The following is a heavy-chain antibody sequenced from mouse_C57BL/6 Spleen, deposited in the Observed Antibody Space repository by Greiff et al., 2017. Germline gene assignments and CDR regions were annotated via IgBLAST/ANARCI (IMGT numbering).Heavy chain of an antibody. CDR3: ARWGVAPFDD. CDR2: IDPNSGGT. Sequence: QVQLQQPGAELVKPGASVKLSCEASGYTFTSYWMRWVKQRPGRGLEWIGRIDPNSGGTKSNEKFTSTATLTVDKRTSTAYMELSRVTAENAEVYDCARWGVAPFDDWGQGTTLTVAS. J-gene: IGHJ2*01. CDR1: GYTFTSYW. D-gene: IGHD1-1*02. V-gene: IGHV1-72*01.